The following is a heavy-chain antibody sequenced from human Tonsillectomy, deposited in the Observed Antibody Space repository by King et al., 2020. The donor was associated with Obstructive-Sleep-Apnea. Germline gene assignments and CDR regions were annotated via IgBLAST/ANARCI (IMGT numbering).Heavy chain of an antibody. D-gene: IGHD2-21*02. CDR2: IYYSGST. CDR1: GGSISSYY. V-gene: IGHV4-59*01. CDR3: ARATRGVTLDY. Sequence: QLQESGPGLVKPSETLSLTCTVSGGSISSYYWSWILQPPGKGLEWIGYIYYSGSTHYNPSLKSRRTISVDTSKNQFSLKLSSVTAAATAVYYCARATRGVTLDYWGQGTLVTVSS. J-gene: IGHJ4*02.